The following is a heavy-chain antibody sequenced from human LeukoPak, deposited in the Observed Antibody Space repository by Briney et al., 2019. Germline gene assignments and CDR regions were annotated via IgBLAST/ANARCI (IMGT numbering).Heavy chain of an antibody. D-gene: IGHD3-9*01. CDR1: GFPFSTYS. Sequence: GGSLRLSCAASGFPFSTYSMNWVRQAPGKGLEWVSSISSTSDYISYADSLKGRFTISRDNAKNSLYLQMYSLRAEDTAVYYCSRGGGVRGYFPWFLEWGQGTLVTVSS. CDR2: ISSTSDYI. V-gene: IGHV3-21*01. CDR3: SRGGGVRGYFPWFLE. J-gene: IGHJ4*02.